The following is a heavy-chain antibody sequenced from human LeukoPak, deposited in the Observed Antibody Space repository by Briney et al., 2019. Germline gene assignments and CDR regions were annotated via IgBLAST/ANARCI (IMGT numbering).Heavy chain of an antibody. CDR1: GYTFTSYG. CDR2: ISAYNGNT. Sequence: ASVKVSCKASGYTFTSYGISWVRQAPGQGLEWMGWISAYNGNTNYAQKLQGRVTMTTDTSTSTAYMELRSLRSDDTAVYYCARYGASGIYFHDAFDIWGQGTMVTVSS. D-gene: IGHD1-26*01. CDR3: ARYGASGIYFHDAFDI. J-gene: IGHJ3*02. V-gene: IGHV1-18*01.